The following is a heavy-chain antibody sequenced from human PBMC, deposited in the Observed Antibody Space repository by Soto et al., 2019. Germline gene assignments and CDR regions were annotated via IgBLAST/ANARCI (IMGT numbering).Heavy chain of an antibody. D-gene: IGHD3-16*01. Sequence: SLRLSCAASGFTFSSYAMSWVRQAPGKGLEWVSAISGSGGSTYYADSVKGRFTISRDNSKNTPYLQMNSLRAEDTAVYYCAVRTITYSGFDYWGQGTLVTVSS. CDR2: ISGSGGST. CDR3: AVRTITYSGFDY. CDR1: GFTFSSYA. V-gene: IGHV3-23*01. J-gene: IGHJ4*02.